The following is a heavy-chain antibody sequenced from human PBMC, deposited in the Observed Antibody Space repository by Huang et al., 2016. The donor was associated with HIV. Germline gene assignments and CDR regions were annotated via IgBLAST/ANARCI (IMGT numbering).Heavy chain of an antibody. CDR1: GGSISSTDFY. CDR3: ARHDIYCSGGACSGFDY. J-gene: IGHJ4*02. CDR2: IYFGGNT. V-gene: IGHV4-39*01. Sequence: QLQLQESGPGLVKPSETLSLSCTVSGGSISSTDFYWGWIRQPPGKGLEWSGSIYFGGNTYDNPSLKSRVTISVDTAKNQFSLKLRSVTAANTGLYYCARHDIYCSGGACSGFDYWGQGTLVTVSS. D-gene: IGHD2-15*01.